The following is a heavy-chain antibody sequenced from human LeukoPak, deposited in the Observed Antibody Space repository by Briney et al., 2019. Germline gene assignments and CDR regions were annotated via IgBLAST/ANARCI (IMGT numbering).Heavy chain of an antibody. CDR1: GFTFSSYA. V-gene: IGHV3-30-3*01. Sequence: GGSLRLSCAASGFTFSSYAMHWVRQAPGKGLEWVAVISYDGSNKYYADSVKGRFTISRDNSKNTLYLQMNSLRAEDTAVYYCAKDRRQWLVRSAFDIWGQGTMVTVSS. J-gene: IGHJ3*02. CDR3: AKDRRQWLVRSAFDI. CDR2: ISYDGSNK. D-gene: IGHD6-19*01.